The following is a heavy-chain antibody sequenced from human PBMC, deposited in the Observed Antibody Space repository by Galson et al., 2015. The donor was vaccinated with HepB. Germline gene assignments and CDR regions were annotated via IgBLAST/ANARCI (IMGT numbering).Heavy chain of an antibody. D-gene: IGHD2-2*01. V-gene: IGHV3-9*01. J-gene: IGHJ4*02. CDR3: AKGPYCSSTSCPGYYFDY. CDR1: GFTFDDYA. Sequence: SLRLSCAASGFTFDDYAMHWVRQAPGKGLEWVSGISWNSGSIGYADSVKGRFTISRDNAKNSLYLQMNSLRAEDTALYYCAKGPYCSSTSCPGYYFDYWGQGTLVTVSS. CDR2: ISWNSGSI.